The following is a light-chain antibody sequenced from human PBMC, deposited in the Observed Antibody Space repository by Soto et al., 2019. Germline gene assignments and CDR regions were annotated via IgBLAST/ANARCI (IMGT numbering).Light chain of an antibody. J-gene: IGKJ1*01. CDR1: QSISSY. CDR2: PAS. Sequence: DLQMTPSPSSLSASVGDRVTITCRASQSISSYLNWYQQKPGKAPKLLIYPASSLQSGVPSRFSGRGSGTDFTLTVSSLQPEDFATYYCQQSYSTPWTFGQGTKVEIK. CDR3: QQSYSTPWT. V-gene: IGKV1-39*01.